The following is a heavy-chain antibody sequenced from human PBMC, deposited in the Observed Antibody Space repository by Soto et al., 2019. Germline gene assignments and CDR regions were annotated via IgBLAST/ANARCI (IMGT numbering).Heavy chain of an antibody. D-gene: IGHD6-13*01. CDR2: MNPNSGNT. CDR1: GYTFTSYD. J-gene: IGHJ3*02. Sequence: AASVKVSCKASGYTFTSYDINWVRQATGQGLEWMGWMNPNSGNTGYAQKFQGRVTMTRNTSISTAYMELSSLRSEDTAVYYCARGTDSSTAFDIWGQGTMVTVSS. CDR3: ARGTDSSTAFDI. V-gene: IGHV1-8*01.